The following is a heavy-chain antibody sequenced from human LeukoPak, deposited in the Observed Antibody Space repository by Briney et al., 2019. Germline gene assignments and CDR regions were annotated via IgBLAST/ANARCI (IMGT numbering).Heavy chain of an antibody. J-gene: IGHJ5*02. V-gene: IGHV3-33*01. CDR2: LWYDGNNK. Sequence: GGSLRLSCAASGFSFTNYGMHWVRQAPGKGLEGVARLWYDGNNKYYADSVKGRFTISRDNAENTLYLQMNSLRAEDTAVYYCARDQFTDWFDPWGQGTLVTVSS. CDR3: ARDQFTDWFDP. CDR1: GFSFTNYG.